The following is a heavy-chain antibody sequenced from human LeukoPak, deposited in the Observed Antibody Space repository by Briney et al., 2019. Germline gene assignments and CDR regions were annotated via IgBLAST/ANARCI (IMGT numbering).Heavy chain of an antibody. Sequence: ASVKVSCKLSGYTFTGSFIHWVRQAPGQGLEWMGWVSCSTGDTNFAQKFQGRVTMTRDTSISTAYMELSRLRSDDTAVYYCARADPVDYWGQGTQVTVSS. CDR3: ARADPVDY. V-gene: IGHV1-2*02. CDR1: GYTFTGSF. J-gene: IGHJ4*02. CDR2: VSCSTGDT.